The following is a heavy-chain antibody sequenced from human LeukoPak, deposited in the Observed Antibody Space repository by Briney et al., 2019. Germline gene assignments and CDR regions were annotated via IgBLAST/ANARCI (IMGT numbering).Heavy chain of an antibody. CDR2: ISAYNGNT. CDR1: GYTFTSYG. V-gene: IGHV1-18*01. CDR3: ARDRKYYYGSGSYYNQRPFDY. D-gene: IGHD3-10*01. Sequence: ASVKVSCKASGYTFTSYGISWVRQAPGQGLEWMGWISAYNGNTNYAQKLQGRVTMTTDTSTSTAYMELRSLRSDDTAVYYCARDRKYYYGSGSYYNQRPFDYWGQGTLVTVSS. J-gene: IGHJ4*02.